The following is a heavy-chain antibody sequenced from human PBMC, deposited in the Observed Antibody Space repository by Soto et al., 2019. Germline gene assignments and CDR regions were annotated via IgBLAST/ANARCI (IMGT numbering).Heavy chain of an antibody. CDR1: GDSLRSSYHY. Sequence: LSITCTVSGDSLRSSYHYWGWIRQSPGKGLEWIGSIYYTGNTYYNPSLKSRVSISVDMATNEISLRLRAESVADTAVYYCVRVEMYAGEFNPTFDRWGQGAMVTVYS. CDR3: VRVEMYAGEFNPTFDR. J-gene: IGHJ4*02. D-gene: IGHD2-8*01. V-gene: IGHV4-39*01. CDR2: IYYTGNT.